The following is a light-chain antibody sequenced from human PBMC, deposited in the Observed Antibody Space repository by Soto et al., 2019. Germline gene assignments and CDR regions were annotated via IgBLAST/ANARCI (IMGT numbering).Light chain of an antibody. CDR2: DAS. J-gene: IGKJ1*01. CDR1: QSVSSN. Sequence: EIVMTQSPATVSVSPGERATLSCRASQSVSSNLAWYQQTPGQAPRLLIFDASTRATGIPARFSGSGSGTEFTLTISSLQSEDFAVYYCQQYDNWLGTCGQGTKVEVK. V-gene: IGKV3D-15*01. CDR3: QQYDNWLGT.